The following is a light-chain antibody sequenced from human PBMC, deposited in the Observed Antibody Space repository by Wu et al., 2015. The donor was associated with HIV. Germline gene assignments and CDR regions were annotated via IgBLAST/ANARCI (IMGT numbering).Light chain of an antibody. CDR3: QQAYSFPFT. J-gene: IGKJ3*01. V-gene: IGKV1-12*01. CDR2: AAS. CDR1: QGIIHN. Sequence: DIQMTQPPSSVSASVGDRVTITCRASQGIIHNLAWYQQKPGKAPRLLIYAASTLESGVPSRFSGSGSGTDFTLAINILQPEDFATYYCQQAYSFPFTFGPGTKVEFK.